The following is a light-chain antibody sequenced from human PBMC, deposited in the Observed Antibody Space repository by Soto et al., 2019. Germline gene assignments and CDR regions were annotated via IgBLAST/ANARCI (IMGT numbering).Light chain of an antibody. CDR2: SAS. CDR1: QGIGNS. J-gene: IGKJ1*01. CDR3: QKYDSAPWT. Sequence: IQMTQSPSSLSASVGDRVIITCRASQGIGNSLAWYQQKAGRVPKLLMHSASTLLSGVPSRFSGSGSGTAFTLTISSLQPDDVATYYCQKYDSAPWTFGQGTKVEIK. V-gene: IGKV1-27*01.